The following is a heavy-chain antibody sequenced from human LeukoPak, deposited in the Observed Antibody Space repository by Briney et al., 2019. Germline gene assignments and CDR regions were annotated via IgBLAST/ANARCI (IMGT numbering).Heavy chain of an antibody. V-gene: IGHV3-23*01. CDR2: INGSGSHT. D-gene: IGHD2-8*01. CDR3: AKERVSSGMMEGVLHM. J-gene: IGHJ3*02. CDR1: GFTFNSYA. Sequence: PGGSLTLSCAASGFTFNSYAMNWVRQAPGKGLEWVSSINGSGSHTYYADSVQGRFTVSRDNSKNTVNLHLNTVRAEDTAVYYRAKERVSSGMMEGVLHMWGQGTTVSVSS.